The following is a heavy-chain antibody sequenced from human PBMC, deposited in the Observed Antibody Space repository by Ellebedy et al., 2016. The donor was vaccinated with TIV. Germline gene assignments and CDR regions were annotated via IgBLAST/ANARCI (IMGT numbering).Heavy chain of an antibody. CDR1: GYTFTNYW. Sequence: GESLKISCKTSGYTFTNYWIAWVRQRPGKGLEWMGFIYPRDSDTRYSPSSQGQVTISADKSTNTAYLQWNSLKASDTAMYYCARMVYGSGWDGYFDPWGQGTLVTVSS. J-gene: IGHJ5*02. CDR2: IYPRDSDT. CDR3: ARMVYGSGWDGYFDP. D-gene: IGHD6-19*01. V-gene: IGHV5-51*01.